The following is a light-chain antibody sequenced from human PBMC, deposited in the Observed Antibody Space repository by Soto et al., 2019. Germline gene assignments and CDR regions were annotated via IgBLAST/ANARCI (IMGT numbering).Light chain of an antibody. CDR2: SNN. CDR1: SSNIGINT. Sequence: SVLTQPPSASGTPGQRVTISCSGSSSNIGINTVNWYQQFPGTAPKLLIYSNNQRPSGVPDRFSGSKSGTSASLAISGLQSEDEADYYCAAWDDSLNGWVFGGGTKLTVL. CDR3: AAWDDSLNGWV. V-gene: IGLV1-44*01. J-gene: IGLJ3*02.